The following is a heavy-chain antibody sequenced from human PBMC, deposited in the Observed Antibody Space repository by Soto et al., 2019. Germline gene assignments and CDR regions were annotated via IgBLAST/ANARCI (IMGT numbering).Heavy chain of an antibody. J-gene: IGHJ4*02. V-gene: IGHV1-69*01. CDR1: GGTLSNYA. CDR3: ARGRTIFGVVNFDY. CDR2: VIPIFSIM. D-gene: IGHD3-3*01. Sequence: QVQLVQSGAEVKKPGSSVKVSCKASGGTLSNYAIAWVRLAPGQGLEWVGGVIPIFSIMKYAQKFQDRVTFTADDSTNTAYMELSSLTSEATAVYYCARGRTIFGVVNFDYWGQGTLVTVSS.